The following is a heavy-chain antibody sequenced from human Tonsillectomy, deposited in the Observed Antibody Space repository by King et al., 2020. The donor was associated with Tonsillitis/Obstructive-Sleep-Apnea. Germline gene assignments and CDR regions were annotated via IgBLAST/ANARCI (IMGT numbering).Heavy chain of an antibody. CDR3: ARVVRSYGYSYGYDYYYYMDV. J-gene: IGHJ6*03. Sequence: VQLVQSGSELKKPGASVKVSCKASGYTFTSYAMNWVRQAPGQGLEWMGWINTNTGNPTYAQGFTGRFVFSLDTSVSTAYLQISSLKAEDTAVYYCARVVRSYGYSYGYDYYYYMDVWGKGTTVTVSS. CDR2: INTNTGNP. V-gene: IGHV7-4-1*02. CDR1: GYTFTSYA. D-gene: IGHD5-18*01.